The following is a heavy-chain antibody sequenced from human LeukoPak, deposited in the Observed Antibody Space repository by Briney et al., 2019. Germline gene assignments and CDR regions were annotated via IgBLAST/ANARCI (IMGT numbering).Heavy chain of an antibody. CDR1: GFTFSAYA. CDR2: IRGGGGSA. CDR3: ARDPNGDYIGAFDM. D-gene: IGHD4-17*01. J-gene: IGHJ3*02. Sequence: GGSLRLSCTASGFTFSAYAMRRVRQAPGKGPEWGSAIRGGGGSAFYADSVKGRFTISRDNSKYTLFLQMNSLRAEDTAVYYCARDPNGDYIGAFDMWGPGTMVTVSS. V-gene: IGHV3-23*01.